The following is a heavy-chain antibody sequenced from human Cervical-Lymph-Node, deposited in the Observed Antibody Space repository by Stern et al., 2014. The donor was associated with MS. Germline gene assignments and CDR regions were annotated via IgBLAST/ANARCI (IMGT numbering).Heavy chain of an antibody. CDR1: GGTFSSYP. Sequence: VQLVESEAEVKKPGSSVKLSCKASGGTFSSYPIIWVRQAPGQGLEWMGGIIPILGTANYAQKFQGRVTITADGSSSTAYMELSSLRSEDTAVYYCASPVTLTVGAMDVWGQGTTVTVSS. J-gene: IGHJ6*02. CDR3: ASPVTLTVGAMDV. CDR2: IIPILGTA. D-gene: IGHD4-17*01. V-gene: IGHV1-69*01.